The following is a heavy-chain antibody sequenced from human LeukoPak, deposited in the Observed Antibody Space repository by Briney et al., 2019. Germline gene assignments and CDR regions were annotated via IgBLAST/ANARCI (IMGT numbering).Heavy chain of an antibody. CDR3: AGDRVSCGGDCFHFDY. CDR2: MNQDGSEK. Sequence: PGGSLRLSCAASGFTFSSYWMSWVRQAPGKGLEWVANMNQDGSEKYYVDSVKGRFTISRDNAKNSLYLQMNNLRAEDTAVYYCAGDRVSCGGDCFHFDYWGQGTLVTVSS. CDR1: GFTFSSYW. J-gene: IGHJ4*02. V-gene: IGHV3-7*01. D-gene: IGHD2-21*02.